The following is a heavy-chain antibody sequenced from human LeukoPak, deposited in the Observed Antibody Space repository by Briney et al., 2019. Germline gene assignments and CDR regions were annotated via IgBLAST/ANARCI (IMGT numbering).Heavy chain of an antibody. V-gene: IGHV3-74*01. CDR3: VRDRRHYTTVVAAATLDY. D-gene: IGHD2-15*01. J-gene: IGHJ4*02. Sequence: GGSLRLSCAASGFTFSSYSMNWVRQVPGKGLMWVSRINPDASSTKYADSVKGRFTISRDNARSTLSLQMNRLRAEDTAMYFCVRDRRHYTTVVAAATLDYWGRGTLVTVSS. CDR1: GFTFSSYS. CDR2: INPDASST.